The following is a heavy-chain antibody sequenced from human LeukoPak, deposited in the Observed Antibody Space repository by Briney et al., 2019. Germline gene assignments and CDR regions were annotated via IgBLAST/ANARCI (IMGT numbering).Heavy chain of an antibody. D-gene: IGHD2-15*01. CDR1: GGSFSGYY. V-gene: IGHV4-34*01. CDR2: IYYSGST. Sequence: SETLSLTCAVYGGSFSGYYWSWIRQPPGKGLEWIGSIYYSGSTYYNPSLKSRVTISVDTSKNQFSLKLSSVTAADTAVYYCARQPAYIVVVVAATVYFDYWGQGTLVTVSS. J-gene: IGHJ4*02. CDR3: ARQPAYIVVVVAATVYFDY.